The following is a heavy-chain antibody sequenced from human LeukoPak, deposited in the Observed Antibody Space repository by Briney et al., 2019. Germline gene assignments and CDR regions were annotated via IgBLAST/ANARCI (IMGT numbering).Heavy chain of an antibody. V-gene: IGHV3-23*01. CDR2: ISKSGGST. CDR3: ARDTYYSGSYIWFDP. J-gene: IGHJ5*02. CDR1: GLTFSSYA. D-gene: IGHD1-26*01. Sequence: GESLRLSCAASGLTFSSYAMSWVRQAPGKGLEWVSAISKSGGSTEYADSVKGRFTISRDNSRNTLSLQMNNLRAEDTATYYCARDTYYSGSYIWFDPRGQGTLVTVSS.